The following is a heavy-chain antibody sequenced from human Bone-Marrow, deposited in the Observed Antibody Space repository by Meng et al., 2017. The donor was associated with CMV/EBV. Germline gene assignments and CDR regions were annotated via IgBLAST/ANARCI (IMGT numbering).Heavy chain of an antibody. J-gene: IGHJ4*02. D-gene: IGHD2-2*02. CDR1: GGSISSYY. Sequence: GSLRLSCTVSGGSISSYYWSWIRQPPGKGLEWIGYIYYSGSTNYNPSLKSRVTISVDTSKNQFSLKLSSVTAADTAVYYCARGSLGYCSSTSCYTSKIHPKYYFDYWGQGTLVTGSS. CDR2: IYYSGST. CDR3: ARGSLGYCSSTSCYTSKIHPKYYFDY. V-gene: IGHV4-59*01.